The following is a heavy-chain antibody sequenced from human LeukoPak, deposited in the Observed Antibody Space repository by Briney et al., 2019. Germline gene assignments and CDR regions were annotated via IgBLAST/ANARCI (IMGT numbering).Heavy chain of an antibody. J-gene: IGHJ4*02. V-gene: IGHV3-21*01. CDR1: GFTLSSNS. CDR3: ARDTGYSSSWYSDY. CDR2: ISSGISYF. D-gene: IGHD6-13*01. Sequence: GGSLRPSFAPSGFTLSSNSLNWSRRAQGRGLDWASSISSGISYFYYADSVKGRFTISRDNAKNSLYLQMNSLRAEDTAVYYCARDTGYSSSWYSDYWGQGTLVTVSS.